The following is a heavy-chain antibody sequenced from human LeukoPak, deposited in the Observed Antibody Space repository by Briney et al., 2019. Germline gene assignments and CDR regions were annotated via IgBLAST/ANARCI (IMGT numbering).Heavy chain of an antibody. Sequence: GSLRLSCAASGFTFSSYTMNWVGQAPRKGLEWVSSISGGSSFIYYAESLMARFTISRDNAKNSLYLQMNSLRAEDTAVYYCARAPTSARPFDYWGQETQGTVSS. V-gene: IGHV3-21*01. J-gene: IGHJ4*02. CDR3: ARAPTSARPFDY. CDR2: ISGGSSFI. D-gene: IGHD6-6*01. CDR1: GFTFSSYT.